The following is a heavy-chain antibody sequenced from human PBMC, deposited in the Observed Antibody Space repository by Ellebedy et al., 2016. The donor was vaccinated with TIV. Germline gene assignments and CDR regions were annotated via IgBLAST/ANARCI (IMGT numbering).Heavy chain of an antibody. CDR3: ARVGSTGGNDY. Sequence: SETLSLXXSVSGDSISSSGYYWGWIRQPPGKGLEWIGTLSYSGSAYFNPSLKSRVTISVDTSKNQFSLKLSSVTAADTAVYYCARVGSTGGNDYWGQGTLVTVSS. CDR1: GDSISSSGYY. D-gene: IGHD5/OR15-5a*01. J-gene: IGHJ4*02. V-gene: IGHV4-39*01. CDR2: LSYSGSA.